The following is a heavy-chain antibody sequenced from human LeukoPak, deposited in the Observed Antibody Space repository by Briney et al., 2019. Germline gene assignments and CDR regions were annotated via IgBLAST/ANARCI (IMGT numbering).Heavy chain of an antibody. J-gene: IGHJ6*01. D-gene: IGHD3-22*01. CDR3: ARVGWLSGYYYYGMEV. CDR1: GGSFSGYC. CDR2: INHSGST. Sequence: SQSLSLTCAVYGGSFSGYCWNWIRQPPGKGLEWIGEINHSGSTNYNPSLKSRVTISVDTSKNQFSLKLSSVTAADRAVYYCARVGWLSGYYYYGMEVWGKRTTGTVS. V-gene: IGHV4-34*01.